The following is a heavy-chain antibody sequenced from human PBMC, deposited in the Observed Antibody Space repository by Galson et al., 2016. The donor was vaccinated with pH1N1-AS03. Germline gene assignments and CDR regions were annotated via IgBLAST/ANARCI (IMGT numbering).Heavy chain of an antibody. D-gene: IGHD1-1*01. CDR2: IFARDSDT. J-gene: IGHJ4*02. CDR3: ARATGTAGGVDY. Sequence: QSGAEVKKPGEPLKISCKGSGYTFTNYWTAWVRQMPGKGLEWMGLIFARDSDTGYSPSFQGQVTISADKSINTAYLQWSSLKASDTAMYYCARATGTAGGVDYWGQGTLVSVSS. V-gene: IGHV5-51*01. CDR1: GYTFTNYW.